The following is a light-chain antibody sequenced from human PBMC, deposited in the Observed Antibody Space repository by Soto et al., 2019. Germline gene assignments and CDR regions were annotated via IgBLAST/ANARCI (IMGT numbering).Light chain of an antibody. CDR2: WAS. J-gene: IGKJ1*01. CDR1: QSVLYSSNNKNY. Sequence: DFVMTQSPDSLAVSLGERATINCKSSQSVLYSSNNKNYLAWYQQKPGQPPKLLIYWASTRQSGVPDRFSGSGSGTDFTLTISSLQAEDVAVYYCQQYYSTPRTFGQGTTGDIK. CDR3: QQYYSTPRT. V-gene: IGKV4-1*01.